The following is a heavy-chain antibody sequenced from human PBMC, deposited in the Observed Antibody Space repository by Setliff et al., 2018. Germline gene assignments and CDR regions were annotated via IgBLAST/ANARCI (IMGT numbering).Heavy chain of an antibody. D-gene: IGHD6-19*01. J-gene: IGHJ4*02. V-gene: IGHV3-7*01. CDR1: GFTFSNYA. CDR2: IKQDGSEK. Sequence: GGSLRLSCAASGFTFSNYAMNWVRQAPGKGLEWVANIKQDGSEKYYVDSVKGRFTISRDNAKNSLYLQMNSLRAEDTAVYYCARDGDSSGWYAGGEFDYWGQGTLVTVSS. CDR3: ARDGDSSGWYAGGEFDY.